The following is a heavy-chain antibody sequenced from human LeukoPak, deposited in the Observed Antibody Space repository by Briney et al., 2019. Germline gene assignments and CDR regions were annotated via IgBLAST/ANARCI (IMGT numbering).Heavy chain of an antibody. CDR1: GFTVSSNY. CDR3: ARVKASRDGYSGAVLDY. J-gene: IGHJ4*02. CDR2: IYSGGST. Sequence: GGSLSLSCAVSGFTVSSNYMSWVRQAPGKGLEWVSVIYSGGSTYYADSVKGRFTISRDNSKNTLYLQMNSLRAEDTAVYYCARVKASRDGYSGAVLDYWGQGTLVTVSS. D-gene: IGHD5-24*01. V-gene: IGHV3-53*01.